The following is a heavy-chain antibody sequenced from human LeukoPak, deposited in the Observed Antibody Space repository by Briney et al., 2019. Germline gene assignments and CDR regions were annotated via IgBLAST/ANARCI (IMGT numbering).Heavy chain of an antibody. CDR1: GGSISSYY. D-gene: IGHD5-12*01. Sequence: SETLSLTCTVSGGSISSYYWSWIRQPPGKGLEWIGYIYYSGSTNYNPSLKSRVTISVDASKNQFSLKLSSVTAADTAVYYCARGVATVDYWGQGTLVTVSS. CDR2: IYYSGST. J-gene: IGHJ4*02. CDR3: ARGVATVDY. V-gene: IGHV4-59*01.